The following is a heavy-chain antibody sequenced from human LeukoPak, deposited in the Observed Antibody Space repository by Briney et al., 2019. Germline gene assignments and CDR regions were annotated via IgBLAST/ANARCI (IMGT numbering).Heavy chain of an antibody. D-gene: IGHD6-13*01. CDR2: IKEDGSEK. CDR3: ARGVAAAADNWFDP. J-gene: IGHJ5*02. Sequence: PGGSLRLSCAASGFTLSNYWMSWVRQAPGKGLEWVANIKEDGSEKYYVDSVKGRFTISRDNAKNSLYLQMNSLRAEDTAVYYCARGVAAAADNWFDPWGQGTLVTVSS. V-gene: IGHV3-7*01. CDR1: GFTLSNYW.